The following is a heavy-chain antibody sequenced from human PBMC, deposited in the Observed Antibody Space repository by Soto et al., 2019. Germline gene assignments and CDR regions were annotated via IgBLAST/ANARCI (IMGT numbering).Heavy chain of an antibody. Sequence: QVQLQESGPGLVKPSGTLSLTCAVSGGSISSSNWWSWVRQPPGKGLEWIGEIYHSGSTNYNPSHKRRFTVSVDKSKNQFSLKLSSVTAADTAVYYCASWGYSYGIDYWGQGTLVTVSS. D-gene: IGHD5-18*01. CDR3: ASWGYSYGIDY. CDR2: IYHSGST. CDR1: GGSISSSNW. V-gene: IGHV4-4*02. J-gene: IGHJ4*02.